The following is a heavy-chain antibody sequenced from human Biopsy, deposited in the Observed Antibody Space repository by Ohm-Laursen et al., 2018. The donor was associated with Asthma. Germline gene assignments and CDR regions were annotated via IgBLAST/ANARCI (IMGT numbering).Heavy chain of an antibody. D-gene: IGHD6-13*01. CDR2: IYSGGTS. CDR3: ARGDSSSWSHYYFDY. Sequence: SLRLSCAASGFAVSRDHMFWVRQAPGKGLEWVSVIYSGGTSHTADSVRGRFTISRDYSKNTLYLQMHSLRAEDTVVYYCARGDSSSWSHYYFDYWGQGTLVTVSS. V-gene: IGHV3-53*01. CDR1: GFAVSRDH. J-gene: IGHJ4*02.